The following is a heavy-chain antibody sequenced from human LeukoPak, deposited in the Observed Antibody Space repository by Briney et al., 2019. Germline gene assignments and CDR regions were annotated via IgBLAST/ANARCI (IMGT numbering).Heavy chain of an antibody. Sequence: SETLSLTCAVYGGSFSGYYWSWIRQPAGKGLEWIGEINHSGSTNYNPSLKSRVTISVDTSKNQFSLKLSSVTAADTAVYYCARAVRLGIAAAGTGSDPWGQGTLVTVSS. V-gene: IGHV4-34*01. J-gene: IGHJ5*02. CDR1: GGSFSGYY. D-gene: IGHD6-13*01. CDR3: ARAVRLGIAAAGTGSDP. CDR2: INHSGST.